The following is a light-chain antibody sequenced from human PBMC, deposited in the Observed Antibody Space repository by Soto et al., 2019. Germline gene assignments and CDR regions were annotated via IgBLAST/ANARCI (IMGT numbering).Light chain of an antibody. Sequence: ELVMTQSPATLSVSPGQRVNLSCRASQSIYNKVAWYQQKPGQAPRLLIYGASTRATGISARFSGSGSGTEFTLTISSLQSEDFAVYYCQQYNNWPPITFGQGTRLEIK. CDR1: QSIYNK. V-gene: IGKV3-15*01. J-gene: IGKJ5*01. CDR2: GAS. CDR3: QQYNNWPPIT.